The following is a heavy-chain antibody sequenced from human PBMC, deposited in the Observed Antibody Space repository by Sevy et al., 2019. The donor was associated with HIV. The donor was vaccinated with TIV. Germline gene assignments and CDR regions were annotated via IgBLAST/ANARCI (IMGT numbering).Heavy chain of an antibody. CDR2: ISSSSSYI. Sequence: GESLKISCRVSGFSFQYSMNWVRQAPGMGLEWVSSISSSSSYIYYADSLKGRFTVSRDNAKNSVYLQMNSLRAEDTAVYCCARDRRELSYDSSGYSDAFDIWGQGTLVTVSS. CDR1: GFSFQYS. J-gene: IGHJ3*02. D-gene: IGHD3-22*01. V-gene: IGHV3-21*01. CDR3: ARDRRELSYDSSGYSDAFDI.